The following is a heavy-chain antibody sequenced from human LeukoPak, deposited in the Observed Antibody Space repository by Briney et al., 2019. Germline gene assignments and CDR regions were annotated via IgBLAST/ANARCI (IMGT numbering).Heavy chain of an antibody. D-gene: IGHD3-10*01. V-gene: IGHV3-30*04. CDR3: ARDLLVRAVIGCAFDI. CDR1: GFTFSIYA. Sequence: GGSLRLSCAASGFTFSIYAIHWVRQAPGKGLEWVAGISNDGSKNYYTDSVKGRFTISRDNSKNTLYLQMNSLRDEDTAVYYCARDLLVRAVIGCAFDIWGQGTVVTVSS. CDR2: ISNDGSKN. J-gene: IGHJ3*02.